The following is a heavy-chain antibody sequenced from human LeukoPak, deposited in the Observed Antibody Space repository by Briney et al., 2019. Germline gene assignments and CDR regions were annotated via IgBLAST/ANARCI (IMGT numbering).Heavy chain of an antibody. J-gene: IGHJ6*03. D-gene: IGHD3-22*01. Sequence: PGGSLRLSCAASGFTVSGYYMSWVRQAPGKGLEWVAPIWYDGSNRDYADSVKGRFTVSRDNSKNTVYLQMNSLSPEDTAVYYCAKGETYYYDSSGYYPPYYYYYMDVWGKGTTVTVSS. CDR1: GFTVSGYY. V-gene: IGHV3-30*02. CDR3: AKGETYYYDSSGYYPPYYYYYMDV. CDR2: IWYDGSNR.